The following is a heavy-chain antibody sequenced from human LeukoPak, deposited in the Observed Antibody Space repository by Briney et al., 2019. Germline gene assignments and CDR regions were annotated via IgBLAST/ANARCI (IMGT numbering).Heavy chain of an antibody. J-gene: IGHJ4*02. CDR3: ARGPSLAAAGPLDY. Sequence: PSETLSLTCTVSGGSISSYYWSWIRQPPGKGLEWIGYIYHSGSTYYNPSLKSRVTISVDRSKNQFSLKLSSVTAADTAVYYCARGPSLAAAGPLDYWGQGTLVTVSS. V-gene: IGHV4-59*12. D-gene: IGHD6-13*01. CDR2: IYHSGST. CDR1: GGSISSYY.